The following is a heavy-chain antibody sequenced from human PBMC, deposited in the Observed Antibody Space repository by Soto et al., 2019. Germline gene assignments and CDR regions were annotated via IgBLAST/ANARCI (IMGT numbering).Heavy chain of an antibody. Sequence: QVQLVESGGGVVQPGRSLRLSCAASGFTFSSYAMHWVRQAPGKGLEWVAVISYDGSNKYYADSVKGRVTISRDNSKNTLYLQMNSMRAEDTAVYYCARDFYGSGSYYQNSNFDYWGQGTLVTVSS. CDR3: ARDFYGSGSYYQNSNFDY. CDR2: ISYDGSNK. D-gene: IGHD3-10*01. CDR1: GFTFSSYA. V-gene: IGHV3-30-3*01. J-gene: IGHJ4*02.